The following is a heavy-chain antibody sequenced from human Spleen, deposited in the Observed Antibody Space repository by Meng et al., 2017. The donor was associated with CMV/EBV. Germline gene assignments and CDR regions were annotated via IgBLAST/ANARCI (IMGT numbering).Heavy chain of an antibody. CDR1: GYTFTGYY. J-gene: IGHJ4*02. CDR3: ARALRDGYNYPSVY. Sequence: ASGYTFTGYYSHWVRQAPGQGLEWMGWINPNSGGTNYAQKFQGRVTMTRDTSISTAYMELTRLRSDDTAVYYCARALRDGYNYPSVYWGQGTLVTVSS. CDR2: INPNSGGT. V-gene: IGHV1-2*02. D-gene: IGHD5-24*01.